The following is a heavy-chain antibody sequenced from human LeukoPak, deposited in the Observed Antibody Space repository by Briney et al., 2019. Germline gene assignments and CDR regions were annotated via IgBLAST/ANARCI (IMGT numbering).Heavy chain of an antibody. J-gene: IGHJ6*03. Sequence: SETLSLTCTVSGGSIGTYYWSWIRQTPGKGLEWIGYIYVTGTRYNPYLQSRVTISVDRSRNQFFLKMSSVTAADTAVYYCARHIGGGIEDMDVWGKGTKVIVSS. CDR1: GGSIGTYY. CDR2: IYVTGT. CDR3: ARHIGGGIEDMDV. V-gene: IGHV4-59*08. D-gene: IGHD3-16*02.